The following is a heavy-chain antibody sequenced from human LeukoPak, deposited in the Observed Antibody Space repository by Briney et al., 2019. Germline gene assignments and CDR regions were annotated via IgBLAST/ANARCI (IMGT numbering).Heavy chain of an antibody. CDR2: INQSGSA. D-gene: IGHD6-25*01. J-gene: IGHJ5*02. V-gene: IGHV4-34*01. CDR1: GGSFSGYY. Sequence: SETLSLTCVVYGGSFSGYYWSWIRQPPGKGLEWIGEINQSGSANYNPSLKSRVTISADTSKNQVSLNVTSVTAADTAVYYCARHYLRQRLAPYNWFDPWGQGTRVTVSS. CDR3: ARHYLRQRLAPYNWFDP.